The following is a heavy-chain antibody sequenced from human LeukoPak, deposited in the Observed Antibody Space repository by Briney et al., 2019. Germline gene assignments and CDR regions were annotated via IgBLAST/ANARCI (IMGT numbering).Heavy chain of an antibody. CDR2: ISYDGSNK. CDR1: GFTFSSYA. Sequence: GGSLRLSCAASGFTFSSYAMHWVRQAPGKGLEWVAVISYDGSNKYYADSVKGRFTISRDNSKSTLYLQMNSLRAEDTAVYYCANLWFGELSVDYWGQGTLVTVSS. D-gene: IGHD3-10*01. CDR3: ANLWFGELSVDY. V-gene: IGHV3-30-3*01. J-gene: IGHJ4*02.